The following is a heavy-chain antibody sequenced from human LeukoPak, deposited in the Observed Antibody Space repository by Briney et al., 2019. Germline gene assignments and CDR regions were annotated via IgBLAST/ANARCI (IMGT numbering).Heavy chain of an antibody. J-gene: IGHJ3*02. Sequence: GGSLRLSCAASGFTFDNHGMSWVRHAPGKGLEWVSGINWNGGSTGYADSVKGRFTISRDNAKNSLYLQMNSLRAEDTALYYCARRFGDFWTGYHDAFDIWGQGTMVIVSS. D-gene: IGHD3/OR15-3a*01. CDR2: INWNGGST. V-gene: IGHV3-20*04. CDR3: ARRFGDFWTGYHDAFDI. CDR1: GFTFDNHG.